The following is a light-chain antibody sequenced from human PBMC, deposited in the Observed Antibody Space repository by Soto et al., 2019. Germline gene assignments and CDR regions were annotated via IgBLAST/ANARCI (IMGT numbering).Light chain of an antibody. CDR2: AAS. V-gene: IGKV1-27*01. CDR1: QGISNY. J-gene: IGKJ3*01. Sequence: DIQMTQSPSSLSASVGDRVTITCRASQGISNYIAWYQQKPGKAPKLLIYAASTVQSGVPSRFSGSGSGTAFTLTINSLQPEDVATYSCQKYSSVPLFGPGTIVDIK. CDR3: QKYSSVPL.